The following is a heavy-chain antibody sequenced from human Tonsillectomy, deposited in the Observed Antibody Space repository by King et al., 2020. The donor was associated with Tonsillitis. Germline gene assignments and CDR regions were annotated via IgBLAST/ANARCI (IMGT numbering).Heavy chain of an antibody. J-gene: IGHJ6*03. V-gene: IGHV4-59*01. D-gene: IGHD3-10*01. Sequence: VQLQESGPGLVKPSETLSLTCTVSGGAISTYYWSWIRQSPGKGLEWIGYMYYNGNTNYNPSLKSRVTISADTSKKHFSLKLSSVTAADTAVYYCARTIPLLLWIGELSPYMDVWGKGTTVTVSS. CDR3: ARTIPLLLWIGELSPYMDV. CDR2: MYYNGNT. CDR1: GGAISTYY.